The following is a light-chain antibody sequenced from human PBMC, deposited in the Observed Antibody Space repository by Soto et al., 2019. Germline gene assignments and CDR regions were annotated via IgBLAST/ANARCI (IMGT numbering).Light chain of an antibody. CDR1: QVTSTS. CDR2: AAS. Sequence: TQSPFFLSPSPADSDTINCRASQVTSTSLAWYQLKPGKAPKLLIFAASTLESGVPSRFSGSVSGTEFTLTISSLQPEDFATYYCQQLFGSPITFGQGRRLEIK. V-gene: IGKV1-9*01. J-gene: IGKJ5*01. CDR3: QQLFGSPIT.